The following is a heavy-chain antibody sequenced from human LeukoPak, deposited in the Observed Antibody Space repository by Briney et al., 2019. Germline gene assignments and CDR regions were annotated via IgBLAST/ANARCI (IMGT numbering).Heavy chain of an antibody. J-gene: IGHJ4*02. CDR1: GYTFTSYD. CDR2: MNPNSGNT. CDR3: ARYCSGGSCSNFDY. Sequence: VKVSCKASGYTFTSYDINWVRQATEQGLEWMGWMNPNSGNTGYAQKFQGRVTMTRNTSISTAYMELSSLRSEDTAVYYCARYCSGGSCSNFDYWGQGTLVTVSS. D-gene: IGHD2-15*01. V-gene: IGHV1-8*01.